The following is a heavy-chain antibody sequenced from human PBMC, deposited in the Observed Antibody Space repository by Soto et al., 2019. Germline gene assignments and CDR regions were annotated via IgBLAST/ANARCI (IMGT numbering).Heavy chain of an antibody. Sequence: QVQLVESGGGVVQPGRSLRLSCAASGFTFSSYGMHWVRQAPGKGLEWVAVIWYDGSNKYYADSVKGRFTISRDNSKNTLYLQMNSLRAEDTAVYYCARDHYDFWSGYYFDYWGQGTLLTVSS. J-gene: IGHJ4*02. CDR3: ARDHYDFWSGYYFDY. CDR2: IWYDGSNK. CDR1: GFTFSSYG. V-gene: IGHV3-33*01. D-gene: IGHD3-3*01.